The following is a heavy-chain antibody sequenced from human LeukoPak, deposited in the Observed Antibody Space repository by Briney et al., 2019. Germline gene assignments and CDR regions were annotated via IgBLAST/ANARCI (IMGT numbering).Heavy chain of an antibody. V-gene: IGHV3-21*01. CDR1: GFTFSSYS. J-gene: IGHJ3*02. D-gene: IGHD3-16*02. Sequence: GGSLRLSCAASGFTFSSYSMNWVRLAPGKGLEWVSSISSSSSYIYYADSVEGRFTISRDNAKNSLYLQMNSLRAEDTAVYYCARTVGYLDAFDIWGQGTMVTVSS. CDR2: ISSSSSYI. CDR3: ARTVGYLDAFDI.